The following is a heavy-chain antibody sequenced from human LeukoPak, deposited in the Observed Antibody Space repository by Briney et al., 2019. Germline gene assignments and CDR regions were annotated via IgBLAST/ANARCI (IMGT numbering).Heavy chain of an antibody. CDR1: GFTFSSYS. V-gene: IGHV3-21*01. CDR3: ARDYYGSGSYYPY. J-gene: IGHJ4*02. CDR2: ISSGSSYI. D-gene: IGHD3-10*01. Sequence: GGSLRLSCAASGFTFSSYSMKWVRQAPGKGLEWVSSISSGSSYIYYADSVKGRFTISRDNAKNSLYLQMNSLRAEDTAVYYCARDYYGSGSYYPYWGQGALVTVSS.